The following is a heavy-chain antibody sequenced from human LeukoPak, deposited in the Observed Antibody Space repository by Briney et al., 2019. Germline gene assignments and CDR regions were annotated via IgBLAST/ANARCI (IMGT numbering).Heavy chain of an antibody. CDR1: GFTFSSYG. D-gene: IGHD3-10*01. CDR3: AKTYYGSGSYAPNYFDY. Sequence: GGSLRLSCAASGFTFSSYGMSWVRQAPGKGLEWVSAISGSGGSTYYTDSVKGRFTISRDNSKNTLYLQMNCLRAEDTAVYYCAKTYYGSGSYAPNYFDYWGQGTLVTVSS. CDR2: ISGSGGST. J-gene: IGHJ4*02. V-gene: IGHV3-23*01.